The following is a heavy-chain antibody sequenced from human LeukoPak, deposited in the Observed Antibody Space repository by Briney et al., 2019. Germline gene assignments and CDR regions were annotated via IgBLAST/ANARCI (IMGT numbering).Heavy chain of an antibody. CDR2: IYPGDSDT. D-gene: IGHD3-3*01. J-gene: IGHJ4*02. V-gene: IGHV5-51*01. Sequence: GESLKISCKGSGYSFTSYWIGWVRQMPGKGLEWMGIIYPGDSDTRYSPSFQGRVTISADKSISTAYLQWSSLKASDTAMYYCARGRYYDFWSGFPLFDYWGQGTLVTVSS. CDR3: ARGRYYDFWSGFPLFDY. CDR1: GYSFTSYW.